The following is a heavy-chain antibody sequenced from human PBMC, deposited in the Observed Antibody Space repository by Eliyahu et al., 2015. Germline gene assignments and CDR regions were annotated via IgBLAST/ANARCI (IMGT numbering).Heavy chain of an antibody. CDR1: GFPFSSYS. J-gene: IGHJ4*02. V-gene: IGHV3-48*01. Sequence: EVQLVESGGGLVQPGGSXRPXCAASGFPFSSYSMNXVRQAPGKGLEWVSYISSSSSTIYYADSVKGRFTISRDNAKNSLYLQMNSLRAEDTAVYYCARRPFDYWGQGTLVTVSS. CDR3: ARRPFDY. CDR2: ISSSSSTI.